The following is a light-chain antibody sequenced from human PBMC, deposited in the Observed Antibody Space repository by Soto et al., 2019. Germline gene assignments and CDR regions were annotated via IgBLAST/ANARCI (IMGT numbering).Light chain of an antibody. V-gene: IGKV1-27*01. Sequence: DIQMTQSPSSLSASVGDRVTITCRASQGISSYLGWYQQKPGKAPKLLIYAASTLQSGVPSKFSRSRSGTDFTLTISSLQPEDVATYYCQKYNRAPLTFGGGTKEEIK. CDR3: QKYNRAPLT. J-gene: IGKJ4*01. CDR2: AAS. CDR1: QGISSY.